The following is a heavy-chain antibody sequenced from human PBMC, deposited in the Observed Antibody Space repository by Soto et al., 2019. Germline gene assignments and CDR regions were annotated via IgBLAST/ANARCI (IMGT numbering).Heavy chain of an antibody. CDR2: ISAYNGNT. J-gene: IGHJ4*02. Sequence: QVQLVQSGAEVKKPGSSVKVSCKASGGTFSGYAISWVRQAPGQGLEWMGWISAYNGNTNYAQKLQGRVTMTTDTSTSTAYMELRSLRSDDTAVYYCARDRFYDYVWGSYRPTPLDYWGQGTLVTVSS. D-gene: IGHD3-16*02. CDR3: ARDRFYDYVWGSYRPTPLDY. V-gene: IGHV1-18*01. CDR1: GGTFSGYA.